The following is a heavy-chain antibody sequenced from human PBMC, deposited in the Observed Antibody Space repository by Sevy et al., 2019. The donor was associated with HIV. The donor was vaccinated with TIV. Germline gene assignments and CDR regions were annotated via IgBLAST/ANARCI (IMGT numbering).Heavy chain of an antibody. CDR3: AKDPSRSGTWFFDS. Sequence: GGSLRLSCAASGFNFDDYTMHWVRQDPGKGLRWVSLISWDGDNTYYVDSVRGRFTISRDNSKNSLYLEMNSLTTEDNALYYCAKDPSRSGTWFFDSWGQGTLVTVSS. CDR1: GFNFDDYT. V-gene: IGHV3-43*01. D-gene: IGHD3-9*01. J-gene: IGHJ4*02. CDR2: ISWDGDNT.